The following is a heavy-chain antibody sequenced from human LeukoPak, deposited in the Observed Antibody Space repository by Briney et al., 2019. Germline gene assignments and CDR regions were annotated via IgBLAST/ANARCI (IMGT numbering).Heavy chain of an antibody. V-gene: IGHV4-39*01. Sequence: SETLSPTCTVSGGSISSSSYYWGWIRQPPGKGLEWIGSIYYSGSTYYNPSLKSRVTISVDTSKNQFSLKLSSVTAADTAVYYCARQRNYYDSSGYSRAFDYWGQGTLVTVSS. CDR2: IYYSGST. CDR1: GGSISSSSYY. D-gene: IGHD3-22*01. J-gene: IGHJ4*02. CDR3: ARQRNYYDSSGYSRAFDY.